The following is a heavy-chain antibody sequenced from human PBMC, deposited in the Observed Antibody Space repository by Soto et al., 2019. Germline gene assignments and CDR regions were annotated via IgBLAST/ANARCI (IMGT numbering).Heavy chain of an antibody. CDR3: AEDEIPYYDILTGYYIH. CDR2: ISYDGSNK. V-gene: IGHV3-30*18. CDR1: GFTFSSYG. Sequence: QVQLVESGGGVVQPGRSLRLSCAASGFTFSSYGMHWVRQAPGKGLEWVAVISYDGSNKYYADSVKGRFTISRDNSKNTLYLQMNSLRAEDTAVYYCAEDEIPYYDILTGYYIHWGQGTLVTVSS. J-gene: IGHJ4*02. D-gene: IGHD3-9*01.